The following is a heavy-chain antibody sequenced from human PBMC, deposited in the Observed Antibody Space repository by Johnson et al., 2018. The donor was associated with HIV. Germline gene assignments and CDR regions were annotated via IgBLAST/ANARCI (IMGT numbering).Heavy chain of an antibody. CDR2: ICGSGGST. CDR1: GFTFSTYA. J-gene: IGHJ3*02. CDR3: ARGEQGDGNCGADNDAFDI. D-gene: IGHD2-21*01. Sequence: QVQLVESGGGLVQPGGSLRLSCAASGFTFSTYAMHWVRQAPGKGLEWVSVICGSGGSTYYADSVEGRFTISRDNSKNTLYLQMNSLKSEDTAVCYCARGEQGDGNCGADNDAFDIWGQGTMVTVSS. V-gene: IGHV3-NL1*01.